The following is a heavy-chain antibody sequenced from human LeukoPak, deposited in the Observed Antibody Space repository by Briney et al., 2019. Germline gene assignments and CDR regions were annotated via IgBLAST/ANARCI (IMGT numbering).Heavy chain of an antibody. D-gene: IGHD5-24*01. CDR3: ARVDNLWFDP. CDR1: GYTFISYY. Sequence: GASVKVSCKAFGYTFISYYLRWVRQAPGQGLEWMGLISAYNGNTNYAQKLQGRVTLTTDTSTSTAYMELRSLRSDDTAVYYCARVDNLWFDPWGQGTLVTVSS. V-gene: IGHV1-18*04. J-gene: IGHJ5*02. CDR2: ISAYNGNT.